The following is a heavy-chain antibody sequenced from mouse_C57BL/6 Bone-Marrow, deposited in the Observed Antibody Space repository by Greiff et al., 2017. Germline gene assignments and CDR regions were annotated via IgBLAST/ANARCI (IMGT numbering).Heavy chain of an antibody. V-gene: IGHV1-55*01. J-gene: IGHJ1*03. D-gene: IGHD1-1*01. Sequence: QVQLKESGAELVRPGASVKLSCTASGFNIKDDYMHWVKQRPGQGLEWIGDIYPGSGSTNYNEKFKGKATLTVDTSSSTAYMQLSSLTSEDSAVXYCARGLLRGYWYFDVWGTGTTVTVSS. CDR1: GFNIKDDY. CDR2: IYPGSGST. CDR3: ARGLLRGYWYFDV.